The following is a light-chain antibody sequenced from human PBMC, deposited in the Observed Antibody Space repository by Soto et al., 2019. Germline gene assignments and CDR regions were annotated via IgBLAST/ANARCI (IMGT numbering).Light chain of an antibody. Sequence: EIVMTQSPGTLSVSPGERATLSCRASQTIDTNLAWYQQKPGQAPRLLIFAASTRATGIPVRFSGSGSGTEFSLTITSLQSEDFALYYCQQYNNRPPWTFGQGTKVDIK. CDR3: QQYNNRPPWT. CDR2: AAS. V-gene: IGKV3-15*01. J-gene: IGKJ1*01. CDR1: QTIDTN.